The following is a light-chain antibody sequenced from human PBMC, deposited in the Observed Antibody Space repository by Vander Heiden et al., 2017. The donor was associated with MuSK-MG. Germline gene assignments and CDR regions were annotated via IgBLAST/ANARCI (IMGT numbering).Light chain of an antibody. CDR2: AAS. CDR3: QQSYSTLPYT. V-gene: IGKV1-39*01. Sequence: DLQMDQSPSSLSASVGDRGIITCRASQSISSYLDWYQQKPGKAPKLLIYAASSLQSVVPSRFSGSGSGTDFTLTISSLQPEDFATYYCQQSYSTLPYTFGQGTKLEIK. J-gene: IGKJ2*01. CDR1: QSISSY.